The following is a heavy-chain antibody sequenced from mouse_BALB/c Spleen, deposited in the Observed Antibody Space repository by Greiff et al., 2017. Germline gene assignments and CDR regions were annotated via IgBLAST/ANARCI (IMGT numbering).Heavy chain of an antibody. CDR3: ARWGTGTGDY. V-gene: IGHV3-2*02. CDR1: GYSITSDYA. Sequence: EVKLQESGPGLVKPSQSLSLTCTVTGYSITSDYAWNWIRQFPGNKLEWMGYISYSGSTSYNPSLKSRISITRDTSKNQFFLQLNSVTTEDTATYYCARWGTGTGDYWGQGTTLTVSS. CDR2: ISYSGST. D-gene: IGHD4-1*01. J-gene: IGHJ2*01.